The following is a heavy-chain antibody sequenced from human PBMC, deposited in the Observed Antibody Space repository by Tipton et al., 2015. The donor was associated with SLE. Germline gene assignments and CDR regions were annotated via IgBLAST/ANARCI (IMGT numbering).Heavy chain of an antibody. D-gene: IGHD5-18*01. V-gene: IGHV4-39*07. CDR3: AGALDTTMGPFDY. J-gene: IGHJ4*02. Sequence: TLSLTCSVSGGSISSSPYFWGWIRQTPGKGLEWIGTVYYTGTTYYSPSLKSRVTISVDTSKNHFSLMLSSVTAADTALYYCAGALDTTMGPFDYWGQGTLVTVSS. CDR2: VYYTGTT. CDR1: GGSISSSPYF.